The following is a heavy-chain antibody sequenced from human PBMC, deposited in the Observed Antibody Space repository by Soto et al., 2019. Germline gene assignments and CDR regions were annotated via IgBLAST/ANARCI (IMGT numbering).Heavy chain of an antibody. CDR2: IGAARDP. CDR1: GFSFSDYD. V-gene: IGHV3-13*05. J-gene: IGHJ6*02. D-gene: IGHD2-15*01. CDR3: ARAYTGRLPRRADYYYALAV. Sequence: EVQLVESGGGSVQPGGSLRLACTASGFSFSDYDMHWVRQAPGKGLEWVSTIGAARDPYYTVSVKHRFTISRENARNSMCLQMNSVTVGDTAVYYCARAYTGRLPRRADYYYALAVWGQGIMVTVSS.